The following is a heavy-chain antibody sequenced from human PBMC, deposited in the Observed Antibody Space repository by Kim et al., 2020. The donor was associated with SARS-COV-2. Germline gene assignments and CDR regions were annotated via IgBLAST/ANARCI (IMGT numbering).Heavy chain of an antibody. V-gene: IGHV4-59*01. Sequence: SETLSLTCAVSGGSISAYYWSWIRQPPGKRLEWIGYIYDNVKTDYNPSLKSRVLISMDKSKNQISLNLNSVRAADTAMYFCAKDRLGHLNGARRGFDPW. CDR1: GGSISAYY. D-gene: IGHD1-26*01. CDR3: AKDRLGHLNGARRGFDP. J-gene: IGHJ5*02. CDR2: IYDNVKT.